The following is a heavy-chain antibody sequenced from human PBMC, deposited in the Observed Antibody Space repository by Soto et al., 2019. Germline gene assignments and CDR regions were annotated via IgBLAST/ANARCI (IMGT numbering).Heavy chain of an antibody. D-gene: IGHD3-16*02. CDR3: ARLGVWGSYRYKELDY. CDR1: GYSFTSYW. J-gene: IGHJ4*02. Sequence: PVQSVKISCKGSGYSFTSYWNSWVRQMPGKGLEWMGRIVPSDSYTKSSPSFQGHVTISADKSISTAYLQWSSPKASDPAMYYCARLGVWGSYRYKELDYWGQGTLVTVSS. CDR2: IVPSDSYT. V-gene: IGHV5-10-1*01.